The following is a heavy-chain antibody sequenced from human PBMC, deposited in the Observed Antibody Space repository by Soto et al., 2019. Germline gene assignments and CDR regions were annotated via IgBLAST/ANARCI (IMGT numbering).Heavy chain of an antibody. CDR2: ISGSGGST. D-gene: IGHD3-9*01. J-gene: IGHJ4*02. V-gene: IGHV3-23*01. CDR1: GFTFSSYA. Sequence: GGSLRLSCAASGFTFSSYAMSWVRQAPGKGLEWVSAISGSGGSTYYADSVKGRFTISRDNSKNTLYLQMNSLRAEDTAVYYCAKGDNYDILTGYRPAFDYWGQGTLVTVSS. CDR3: AKGDNYDILTGYRPAFDY.